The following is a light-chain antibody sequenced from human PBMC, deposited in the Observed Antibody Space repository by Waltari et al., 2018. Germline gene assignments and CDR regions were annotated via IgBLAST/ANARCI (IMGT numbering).Light chain of an antibody. V-gene: IGLV2-11*01. CDR3: YSFAGRYTLRV. CDR1: SRDGGLNQY. CDR2: DFN. Sequence: QSDLTQPRSVSGSPGQPGTISCTGISRDGGLNQYVAWYQQHPGKAHKFMISDFNKRPSGVPDRFSGSKSGNTASLTISGLQAEDEADYYCYSFAGRYTLRVFGTGTKVTVL. J-gene: IGLJ1*01.